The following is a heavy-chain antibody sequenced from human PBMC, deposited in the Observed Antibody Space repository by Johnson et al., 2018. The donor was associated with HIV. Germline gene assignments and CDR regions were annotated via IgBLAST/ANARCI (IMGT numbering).Heavy chain of an antibody. Sequence: VQLVESGGGLEQPGGSLRLSCAASGITFSSYWMSWVRQAPGKGLEWVANIKQDGSEKYYVDSVKGRFTISRDNAKNSLYLQMNSLRAEDTAVYYCARRFYDSSGAGFDIWGQGTMVTVSS. D-gene: IGHD3-22*01. CDR3: ARRFYDSSGAGFDI. V-gene: IGHV3-7*01. J-gene: IGHJ3*02. CDR2: IKQDGSEK. CDR1: GITFSSYW.